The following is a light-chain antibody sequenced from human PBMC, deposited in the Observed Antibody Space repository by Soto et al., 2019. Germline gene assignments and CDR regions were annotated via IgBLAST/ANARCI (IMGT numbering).Light chain of an antibody. J-gene: IGLJ3*02. CDR3: SSYTSSSTWV. V-gene: IGLV2-14*01. CDR2: EVS. Sequence: QSALTQPASVSGSPGQSITISCTGTSSDIGVYNFVSWYQQPPGKAPKLMIYEVSNRPSGVSNRFSGSKSGNTASLTISGLQAEHEADYYCSSYTSSSTWVFGGGTKLTVL. CDR1: SSDIGVYNF.